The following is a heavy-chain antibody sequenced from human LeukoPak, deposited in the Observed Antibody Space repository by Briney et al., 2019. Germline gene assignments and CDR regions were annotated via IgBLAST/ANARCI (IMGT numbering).Heavy chain of an antibody. D-gene: IGHD3-10*01. Sequence: SETLSLTCTVSGGSISSGGYYWSWICQHPGKGLEWIGYIYYSGSTYYNPSLKSRVTISVDTSKNQFSLKLSSVTAADTAVYYCARGDRSGRDWFDPWGQGTLVTDSS. CDR1: GGSISSGGYY. J-gene: IGHJ5*02. V-gene: IGHV4-31*03. CDR3: ARGDRSGRDWFDP. CDR2: IYYSGST.